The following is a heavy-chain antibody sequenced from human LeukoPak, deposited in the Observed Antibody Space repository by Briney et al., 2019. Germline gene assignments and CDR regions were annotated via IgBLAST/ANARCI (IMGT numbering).Heavy chain of an antibody. CDR2: ISSSSSYI. Sequence: GGSLRLSCAASGFTFSDAWMTWVRQAPGKGLEWVSSISSSSSYIYYADSVKGRFTISRDNAKNSLYLQMNSLRAEDTAVYYCAPIRLGELPLSWGQGTLVTVSS. V-gene: IGHV3-21*01. CDR3: APIRLGELPLS. J-gene: IGHJ5*02. D-gene: IGHD3-16*02. CDR1: GFTFSDAW.